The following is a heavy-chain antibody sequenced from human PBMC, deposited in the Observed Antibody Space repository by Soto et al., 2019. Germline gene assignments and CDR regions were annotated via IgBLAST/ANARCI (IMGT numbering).Heavy chain of an antibody. CDR3: ARELCRGRGFSYYYYGMDG. V-gene: IGHV4-30-4*01. D-gene: IGHD3-10*01. CDR2: IYYSGST. Sequence: SETLSLTCTVSGGSIISGDYYWILIRQPPGKGLEWIGYIYYSGSTYYNPSLKSRVTISVDTSKNQFSLKLSSVTAADTAVYYCARELCRGRGFSYYYYGMDGWGKGTKV. J-gene: IGHJ6*04. CDR1: GGSIISGDYY.